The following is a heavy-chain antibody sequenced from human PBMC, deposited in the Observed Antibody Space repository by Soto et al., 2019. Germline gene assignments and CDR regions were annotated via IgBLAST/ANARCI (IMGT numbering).Heavy chain of an antibody. CDR1: GYSFTSDW. CDR2: IYPGDSDT. CDR3: ARIPQYCSGGSCYSGTYYYYYGMDV. D-gene: IGHD2-15*01. Sequence: VESVKISCNGSGYSFTSDWIGWVRQMPGKGLEWMGIIYPGDSDTRYSPSFQGQVTISADKSISTAYLQWSSLKASDTAMYYCARIPQYCSGGSCYSGTYYYYYGMDVWGQGTTVTVSS. J-gene: IGHJ6*02. V-gene: IGHV5-51*01.